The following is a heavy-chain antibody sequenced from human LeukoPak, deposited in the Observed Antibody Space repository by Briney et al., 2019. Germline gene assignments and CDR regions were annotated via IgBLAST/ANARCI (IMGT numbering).Heavy chain of an antibody. Sequence: SQTLSLTCTVSGGSISSSGYYWNWIRQHPGKGLEWIGYIYYTGSTYYNPSLKSRFTISLDTSKNQFSLKLSSVTAADTAVYYCARDQGLATIGGDAFDIWGLGTMVTVSS. V-gene: IGHV4-31*03. D-gene: IGHD5-24*01. CDR2: IYYTGST. CDR3: ARDQGLATIGGDAFDI. J-gene: IGHJ3*02. CDR1: GGSISSSGYY.